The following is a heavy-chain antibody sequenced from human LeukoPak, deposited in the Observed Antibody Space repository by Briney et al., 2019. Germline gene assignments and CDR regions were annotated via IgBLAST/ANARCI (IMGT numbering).Heavy chain of an antibody. D-gene: IGHD3-10*01. Sequence: ASVKVSCKASGYTFTSYGISWVRQAPGQGLEWMGWISAYNGNTNYAQKLQGRVTMTTDTSTSTAYMELRSLRSDDTAVYYCARDLARHYYGSGSYYALQSYYYYYGMDVWGQGTTVTVSS. CDR3: ARDLARHYYGSGSYYALQSYYYYYGMDV. V-gene: IGHV1-18*01. J-gene: IGHJ6*02. CDR2: ISAYNGNT. CDR1: GYTFTSYG.